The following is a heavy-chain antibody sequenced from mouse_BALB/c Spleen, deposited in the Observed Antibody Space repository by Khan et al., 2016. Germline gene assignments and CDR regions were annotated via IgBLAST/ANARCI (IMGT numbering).Heavy chain of an antibody. CDR3: ESDEPNYAMDD. V-gene: IGHV3-2*02. Sequence: EVQLQESGPGLMKPSQSLSLTCTVTGYSITSDYAWNWIRQFPGNKLEWMGYIIYSGSTTYTPSLKSRISITRDTSKNKFFLQLNSVTIEDTATYYCESDEPNYAMDDWGQGTSVTVSS. J-gene: IGHJ4*01. CDR2: IIYSGST. D-gene: IGHD2-3*01. CDR1: GYSITSDYA.